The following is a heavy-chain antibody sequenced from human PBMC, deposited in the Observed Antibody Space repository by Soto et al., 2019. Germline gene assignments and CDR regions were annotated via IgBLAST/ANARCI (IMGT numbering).Heavy chain of an antibody. J-gene: IGHJ4*02. Sequence: GGSLRLSCAASGFTFSNAWMSWVRQAPGKGLEWVGRIKSKTDGGTTDYAAPVKGRFTISRDDSKNTLYLQMNSLKTEDTAMYYCARLQAAAGDNDLTFDYWGQGTLVTVSS. CDR2: IKSKTDGGTT. CDR1: GFTFSNAW. V-gene: IGHV3-15*01. CDR3: ARLQAAAGDNDLTFDY. D-gene: IGHD6-13*01.